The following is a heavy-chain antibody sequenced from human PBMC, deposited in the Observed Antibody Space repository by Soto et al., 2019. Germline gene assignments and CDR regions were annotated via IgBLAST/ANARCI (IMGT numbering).Heavy chain of an antibody. V-gene: IGHV3-15*07. CDR2: IKSMPDGGTA. D-gene: IGHD3-16*01. CDR3: TAGTVCDY. Sequence: EVQLVESGGGLVKPGGSLRLSCAASGFTFSKTWMNWVRQAPGKGLEWVGRIKSMPDGGTADYAAPLKGRFTISRDDSKHTLFLQMNSLKTEVTAVYYCTAGTVCDYWGQGTLVTVSS. J-gene: IGHJ4*02. CDR1: GFTFSKTW.